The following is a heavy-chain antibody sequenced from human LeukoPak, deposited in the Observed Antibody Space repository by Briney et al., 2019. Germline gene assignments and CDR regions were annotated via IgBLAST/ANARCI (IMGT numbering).Heavy chain of an antibody. J-gene: IGHJ4*02. CDR2: IYYSGST. Sequence: SETLSLTCTVSGGSISSYYWGWIRQPPGKGLEWIGSIYYSGSTYYNPSLKSRVTISVDTSKNQFSLKLGSVTAADTAVYYCARRDVTGTFDYWGQGTLVTVSS. V-gene: IGHV4-39*01. CDR3: ARRDVTGTFDY. CDR1: GGSISSYY. D-gene: IGHD1-20*01.